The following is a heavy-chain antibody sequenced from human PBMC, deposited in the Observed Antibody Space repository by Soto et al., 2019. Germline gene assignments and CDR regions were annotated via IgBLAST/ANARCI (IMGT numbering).Heavy chain of an antibody. CDR2: IIPVFQTP. CDR1: GYTFRDYS. CDR3: AREKSVLAAIGDY. V-gene: IGHV1-69*13. D-gene: IGHD2-15*01. J-gene: IGHJ4*02. Sequence: SVKVSCKASGYTFRDYSINWVRQAPGQAPEWMGGIIPVFQTPNYAQNFQGRLTIAADESTATAYMELSSLREDDTAVYYCAREKSVLAAIGDYWGQGTRVTVSS.